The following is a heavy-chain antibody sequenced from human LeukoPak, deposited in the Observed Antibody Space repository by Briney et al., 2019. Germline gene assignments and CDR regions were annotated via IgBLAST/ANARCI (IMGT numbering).Heavy chain of an antibody. CDR1: GGSISSYY. CDR3: ARDRDWDEAFDI. Sequence: SETLSLTCTVSGGSISSYYWSWIRQPPGKGLEWIGYIYYSGSTNYNPSLKSRVTISVDTSKNQFSLRLSSVTAADTAVYYCARDRDWDEAFDIWGQGTKVTVSS. CDR2: IYYSGST. V-gene: IGHV4-59*12. D-gene: IGHD1-1*01. J-gene: IGHJ3*02.